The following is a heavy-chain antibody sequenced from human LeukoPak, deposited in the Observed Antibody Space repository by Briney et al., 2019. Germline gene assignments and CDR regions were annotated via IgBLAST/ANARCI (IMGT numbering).Heavy chain of an antibody. J-gene: IGHJ3*02. V-gene: IGHV5-51*01. CDR3: ARHPDDSSGYDGAFDI. CDR1: GYSFTSYW. Sequence: GESLKISCKGSGYSFTSYWIGWVRQMPGKGLEWMGIIYPGDSDTRYSPSFQGQVTISADKSISTAYLQWSSLKASDTAMYYCARHPDDSSGYDGAFDIWGQGTMVTVSS. CDR2: IYPGDSDT. D-gene: IGHD3-22*01.